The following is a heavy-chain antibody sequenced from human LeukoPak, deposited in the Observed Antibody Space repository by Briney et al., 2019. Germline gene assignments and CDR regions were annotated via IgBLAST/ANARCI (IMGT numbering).Heavy chain of an antibody. J-gene: IGHJ4*02. CDR2: IYYSGST. CDR1: GGSISNYY. Sequence: SETLSLTCTVSGGSISNYYGSWVRQPPGKGLEWIGYIYYSGSTNYNPSLKSQVSISIDTSKNQFSLRLTSVTAADTAVYYCARQTGSGLFILPGGQGTLVTVSS. V-gene: IGHV4-59*08. CDR3: ARQTGSGLFILP. D-gene: IGHD3/OR15-3a*01.